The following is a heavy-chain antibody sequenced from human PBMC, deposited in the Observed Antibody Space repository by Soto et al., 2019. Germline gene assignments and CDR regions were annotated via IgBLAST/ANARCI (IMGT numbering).Heavy chain of an antibody. CDR2: IEQDGSEK. V-gene: IGHV3-7*01. CDR3: ARVSMAAAASDY. J-gene: IGHJ4*02. D-gene: IGHD6-13*01. Sequence: EVQLVESGGGLVQPGGSLRLSCAASGFTFSSSWRSWVRQAPGKGLEWVANIEQDGSEKYYVDSVKGRFTISRDNAKNSLYLQMHSLRAEDTALYYCARVSMAAAASDYWGQGTLVTVSS. CDR1: GFTFSSSW.